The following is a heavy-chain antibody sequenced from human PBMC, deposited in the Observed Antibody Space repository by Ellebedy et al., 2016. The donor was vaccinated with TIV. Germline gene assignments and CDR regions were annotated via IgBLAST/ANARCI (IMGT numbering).Heavy chain of an antibody. D-gene: IGHD2/OR15-2a*01. J-gene: IGHJ6*02. V-gene: IGHV3-23*01. Sequence: GESLKISCAASGFSFSSYAMSWVRQAPGKGLEWVTGIIGRGGSTKYVDSVKGRFTISRDNSKNTLFLQMNSLRGEDTAVYYCARSPKDHFYHGMDVWGRGTTVTVSS. CDR1: GFSFSSYA. CDR3: ARSPKDHFYHGMDV. CDR2: IIGRGGST.